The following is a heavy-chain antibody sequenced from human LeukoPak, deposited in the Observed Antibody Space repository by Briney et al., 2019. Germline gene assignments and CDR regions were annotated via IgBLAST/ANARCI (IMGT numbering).Heavy chain of an antibody. CDR1: GFTFSSYE. J-gene: IGHJ4*02. CDR2: ISPSGDIT. CDR3: AKDDAWLRFGE. Sequence: GGSLRLSCAASGFTFSSYEMNWVRQAPGKGLEGVSGISPSGDITYYADSVKGRFTISRDNSKNTLYLEVLSLTAEDTAVYYCAKDDAWLRFGEWSQGTLVTVSS. V-gene: IGHV3-23*01. D-gene: IGHD3-10*01.